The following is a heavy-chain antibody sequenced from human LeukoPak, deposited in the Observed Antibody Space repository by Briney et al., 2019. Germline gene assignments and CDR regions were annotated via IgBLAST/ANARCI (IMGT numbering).Heavy chain of an antibody. V-gene: IGHV1-69*05. J-gene: IGHJ3*02. CDR3: AIVVRGAFDI. CDR2: IIPIFGTA. D-gene: IGHD3-10*01. CDR1: GGTFSSYA. Sequence: ASVNVSCKASGGTFSSYAISWVRQAPGQGLEWMGGIIPIFGTANYAQKFQGRVTITTDESTSTAYMELSSLRSEDTAVYYCAIVVRGAFDIWGQGTMVTVSS.